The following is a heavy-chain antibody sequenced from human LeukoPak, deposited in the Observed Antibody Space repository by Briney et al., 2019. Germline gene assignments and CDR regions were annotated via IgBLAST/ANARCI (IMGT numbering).Heavy chain of an antibody. J-gene: IGHJ6*03. CDR1: GFTVSSNY. CDR2: ISGSGGST. D-gene: IGHD6-13*01. CDR3: AKDRAGRAAAYYYYYYMDV. V-gene: IGHV3-23*01. Sequence: QPGGSLRLSCAASGFTVSSNYMTWVRQAPGKGLEWVSAISGSGGSTYYADSVKGRFTISRDNSKNTLYLQMNSLRAEDTAVYYCAKDRAGRAAAYYYYYYMDVWGKGTTVTVSS.